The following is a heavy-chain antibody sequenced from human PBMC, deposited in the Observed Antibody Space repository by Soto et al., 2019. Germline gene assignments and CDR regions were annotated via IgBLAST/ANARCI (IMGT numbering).Heavy chain of an antibody. CDR3: ARKLGYYDILTGP. D-gene: IGHD3-9*01. J-gene: IGHJ4*02. CDR1: GGSISSSSYY. V-gene: IGHV4-39*01. Sequence: SETLSLTCTVSGGSISSSSYYWGWIRQPPGKGLEWIGSIYYSGSTHYNPSLKSRVTISVDTSKNQFSLKLSSVTAADTAVYYCARKLGYYDILTGPWGQGTLVTVSS. CDR2: IYYSGST.